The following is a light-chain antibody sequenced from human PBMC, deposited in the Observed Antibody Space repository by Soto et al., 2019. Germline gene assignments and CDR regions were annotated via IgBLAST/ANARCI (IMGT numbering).Light chain of an antibody. V-gene: IGLV4-69*01. Sequence: QPVLTQSPSASASLGASVKLTCTLSSGHSSYAIAWHQQQPEKGPRYLMKLNSDGSHSKGDGIPDRFSGSSSGAERYLTISSLQSEDEADYYCQTSGNGIQVFGGGTKLTVL. CDR3: QTSGNGIQV. CDR2: LNSDGSH. J-gene: IGLJ2*01. CDR1: SGHSSYA.